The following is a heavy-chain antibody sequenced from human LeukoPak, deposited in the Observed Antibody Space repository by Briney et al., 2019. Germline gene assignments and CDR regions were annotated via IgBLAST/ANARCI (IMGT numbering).Heavy chain of an antibody. D-gene: IGHD3-3*01. Sequence: SVNGSCKASRGTFSSYAISWVRQATGQGNEWMGGIMPIFGTAYYAQKCQGRVRIATVESTSTAYMELSSLRSEDTAVNYCARDRTTLRFLGNTGFDYWGQGTLVTVSS. J-gene: IGHJ4*02. CDR2: IMPIFGTA. CDR3: ARDRTTLRFLGNTGFDY. V-gene: IGHV1-69*05. CDR1: RGTFSSYA.